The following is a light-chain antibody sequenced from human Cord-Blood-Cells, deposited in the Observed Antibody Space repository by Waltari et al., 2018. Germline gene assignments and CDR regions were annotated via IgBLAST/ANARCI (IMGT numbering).Light chain of an antibody. Sequence: QSALTQPRPVSGSPGQSVPISCPGTSSDVGGYNYVSWYQQHPGKAPKLMIYDVSKRPSGVPDRFSGSKSGNTASLTISGLQAEDEADYYCCSYAGSYTWVFGGGTKLTVL. CDR2: DVS. J-gene: IGLJ3*02. CDR3: CSYAGSYTWV. CDR1: SSDVGGYNY. V-gene: IGLV2-11*01.